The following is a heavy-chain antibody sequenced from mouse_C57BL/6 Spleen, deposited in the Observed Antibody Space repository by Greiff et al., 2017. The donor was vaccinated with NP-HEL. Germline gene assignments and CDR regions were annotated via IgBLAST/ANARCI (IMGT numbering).Heavy chain of an antibody. CDR1: GYTFTSYW. D-gene: IGHD2-4*01. CDR3: ARRGYYDYGYWYFDV. Sequence: QVQLQQPGAELVMPGASVKLSCKASGYTFTSYWMHWVKQRPGQGLEWIGEIDPSDSYTNYNQKFKGKSTLTVDKSSSTAYMQLSSLTSEDSAVYYCARRGYYDYGYWYFDVWGTGTTVTVSS. V-gene: IGHV1-69*01. CDR2: IDPSDSYT. J-gene: IGHJ1*03.